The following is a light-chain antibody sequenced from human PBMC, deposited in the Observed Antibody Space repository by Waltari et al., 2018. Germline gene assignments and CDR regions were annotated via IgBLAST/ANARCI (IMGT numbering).Light chain of an antibody. Sequence: QSALTQHASVSGSPGQSITLPCPGTSSDVGNYKRVSWYQQPPGKAPKLMIYAVSKRPSGVSDRFSVSKSGDMASLTISGLQPEDEAEYFCSSYAGSSKGVFGGGTKVTVL. CDR1: SSDVGNYKR. CDR3: SSYAGSSKGV. J-gene: IGLJ2*01. CDR2: AVS. V-gene: IGLV2-23*02.